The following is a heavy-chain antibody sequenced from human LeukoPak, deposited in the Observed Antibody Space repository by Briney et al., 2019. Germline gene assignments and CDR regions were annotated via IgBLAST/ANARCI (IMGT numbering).Heavy chain of an antibody. Sequence: GGSLRLSCAASGFTFSSYAMSWVRQAPGKGLERVSAISGSGGSTYYAGSVKGRFTISRDNSKNTLYLQMNSLRAEDTAVYYCAKYRSSWNGDFDYWGQGTLVTVSS. J-gene: IGHJ4*02. D-gene: IGHD6-13*01. CDR3: AKYRSSWNGDFDY. V-gene: IGHV3-23*01. CDR2: ISGSGGST. CDR1: GFTFSSYA.